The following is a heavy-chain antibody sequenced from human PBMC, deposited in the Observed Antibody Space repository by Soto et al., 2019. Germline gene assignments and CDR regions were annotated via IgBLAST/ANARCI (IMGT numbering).Heavy chain of an antibody. J-gene: IGHJ6*03. CDR2: IYYSGST. Sequence: SETLSLTCTVSGGSISSYYWSWIRQPPGKGLEWIGYIYYSGSTNYNPSLKSRVTISVDTSKNQFSLKLSSVTAADTAVYYCARLPSGYDRYYYYYYMDVWGKGTTVTVSS. CDR1: GGSISSYY. CDR3: ARLPSGYDRYYYYYYMDV. V-gene: IGHV4-59*08. D-gene: IGHD5-12*01.